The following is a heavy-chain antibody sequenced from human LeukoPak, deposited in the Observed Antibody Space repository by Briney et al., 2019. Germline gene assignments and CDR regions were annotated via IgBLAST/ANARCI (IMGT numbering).Heavy chain of an antibody. CDR1: GFTFSTYA. J-gene: IGHJ6*02. D-gene: IGHD6-13*01. CDR2: IWDDGSNK. CDR3: ARAQSSYSSSQMTDV. V-gene: IGHV3-33*01. Sequence: GGSLRLSCAASGFTFSTYAMHWVRQTPGMGLEWVVFIWDDGSNKYYVDSVKGRFTISRDNSKNTVYLQMNSLRAEDTAVYYCARAQSSYSSSQMTDVWGQGTTVTVSS.